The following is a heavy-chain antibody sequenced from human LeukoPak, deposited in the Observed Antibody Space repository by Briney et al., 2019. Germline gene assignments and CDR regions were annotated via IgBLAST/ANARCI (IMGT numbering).Heavy chain of an antibody. D-gene: IGHD3-22*01. Sequence: GGPLGLPCAPSGFTFSSFAMSWAPQAPGRGREWVSAISGSGGSTYYADSVKGRFTVSRDNSKNTLYLQMNSLRAEDTAVYYCGKDYDTSAYYISADYWGQGTLVTVSS. J-gene: IGHJ4*02. CDR3: GKDYDTSAYYISADY. CDR2: ISGSGGST. CDR1: GFTFSSFA. V-gene: IGHV3-23*01.